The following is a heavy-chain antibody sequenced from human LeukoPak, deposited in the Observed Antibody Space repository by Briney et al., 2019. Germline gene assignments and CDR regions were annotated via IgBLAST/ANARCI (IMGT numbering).Heavy chain of an antibody. CDR1: GDAITSSSYY. CDR3: ARQYYDSTGYYYFDN. Sequence: SETLSLTCTVSGDAITSSSYYWGWIRQPPGKGLEWIGSMYYSGSTFSNPSLRSRVNMSADTSKNQFSLKLSSVTAADTAVYYCARQYYDSTGYYYFDNWGQGTQVTVSS. V-gene: IGHV4-39*01. CDR2: MYYSGST. D-gene: IGHD3-22*01. J-gene: IGHJ4*02.